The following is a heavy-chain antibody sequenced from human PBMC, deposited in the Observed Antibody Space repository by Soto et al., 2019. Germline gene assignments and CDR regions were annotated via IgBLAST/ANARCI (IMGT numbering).Heavy chain of an antibody. J-gene: IGHJ6*02. D-gene: IGHD2-2*01. CDR2: IIPIFGTA. V-gene: IGHV1-69*01. CDR3: ARDRALGYCSSTSCPPYGMDV. CDR1: GGTFSSYA. Sequence: QVQLVQSGAEVKKPGSSVKVSCKASGGTFSSYAISWVRQAPGQGLEWMGGIIPIFGTANYAQKFQGRVTITADESTSTAYMELSSLRSEDMAVYYCARDRALGYCSSTSCPPYGMDVWGQGTTVTVSS.